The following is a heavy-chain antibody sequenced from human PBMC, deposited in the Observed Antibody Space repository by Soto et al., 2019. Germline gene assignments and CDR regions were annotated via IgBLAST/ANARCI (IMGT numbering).Heavy chain of an antibody. D-gene: IGHD2-15*01. CDR1: GYIFTTSA. Sequence: QIPLVQSGAEVKKPGASVRVSCMTSGYIFTTSAMHWVRLAPGQRLEWLGWINTGNGNTQYSQNFQGRVTITRDTYAKTSYMGLSIMRSEDTAVYYCARDRATGFGSVVRRNWLDPWGQGTLVTVSS. CDR2: INTGNGNT. V-gene: IGHV1-3*04. CDR3: ARDRATGFGSVVRRNWLDP. J-gene: IGHJ5*02.